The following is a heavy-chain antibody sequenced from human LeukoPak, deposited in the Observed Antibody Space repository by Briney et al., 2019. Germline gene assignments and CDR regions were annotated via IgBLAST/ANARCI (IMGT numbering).Heavy chain of an antibody. V-gene: IGHV4-39*07. CDR2: IYYSGST. J-gene: IGHJ6*03. CDR3: ARANRNSYGYYYYYMDV. Sequence: SETLSLTCTVSGGSISSSSYYWGWIRQPPGKGLEWIGSIYYSGSTYYNPSLKSRVTISVDTSKNQFSLKLSSVTAADTAVYYCARANRNSYGYYYYYMDVWGKGTTVTVSS. CDR1: GGSISSSSYY. D-gene: IGHD5-18*01.